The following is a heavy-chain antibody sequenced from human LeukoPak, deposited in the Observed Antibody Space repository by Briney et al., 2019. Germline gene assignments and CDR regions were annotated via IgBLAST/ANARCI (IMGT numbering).Heavy chain of an antibody. V-gene: IGHV3-21*01. J-gene: IGHJ4*02. CDR2: ISGSSSYI. CDR3: ARDKMGSTVGVPAFDY. Sequence: GGSLRLSCAASGFTFSSYTMNWVRQAPGKGLEWVSFISGSSSYIYYADSVKGRFTISRDNTKNSLYQQMSSLRAEDTAVYYCARDKMGSTVGVPAFDYWGQGTLVTVSS. CDR1: GFTFSSYT. D-gene: IGHD2-2*01.